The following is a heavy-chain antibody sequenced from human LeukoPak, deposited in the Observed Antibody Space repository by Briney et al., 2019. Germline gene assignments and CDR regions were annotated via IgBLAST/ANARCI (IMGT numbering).Heavy chain of an antibody. CDR2: INHSGST. CDR3: ARGCEEFPATDYYYYYYMDV. CDR1: GGSFSGYY. Sequence: PSETLSLTCAVYGGSFSGYYWSWIRQPPGKGLEWIGEINHSGSTNYNPSLKSRVTISVDTSKNQFSLKLSSVTAADTAVYYCARGCEEFPATDYYYYYYMDVWGKGTTVTVSS. V-gene: IGHV4-34*01. D-gene: IGHD2-15*01. J-gene: IGHJ6*03.